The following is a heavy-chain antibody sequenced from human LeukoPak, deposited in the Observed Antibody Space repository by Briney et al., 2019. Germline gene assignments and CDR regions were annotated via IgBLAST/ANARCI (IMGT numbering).Heavy chain of an antibody. V-gene: IGHV4-30-4*01. D-gene: IGHD3-9*01. CDR2: IYYSGST. CDR3: ARGRPPLRYFDW. CDR1: GGSISSGDYY. Sequence: SQTLSLTCTVSGGSISSGDYYWSWIRQPPGKGLEWIGYIYYSGSTYYNPSLKSRVTISVDTSKNQFSLKLSSVTAADTAVYYCARGRPPLRYFDWWGQGTLVTVSS. J-gene: IGHJ4*02.